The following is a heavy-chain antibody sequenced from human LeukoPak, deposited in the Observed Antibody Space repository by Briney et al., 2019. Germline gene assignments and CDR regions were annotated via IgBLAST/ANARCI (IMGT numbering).Heavy chain of an antibody. CDR1: GYTFTSYD. J-gene: IGHJ5*02. V-gene: IGHV1-8*01. CDR2: MNPNSGNT. D-gene: IGHD3-16*01. Sequence: ASVKVSCKASGYTFTSYDINWVRQATGQGLEWMGWMNPNSGNTGYAQKFQGRVTMTRNTSMSTAYMELSSLRSEDTAVYYCARGSPNMGLVNWFDPWGQGTLVTVSS. CDR3: ARGSPNMGLVNWFDP.